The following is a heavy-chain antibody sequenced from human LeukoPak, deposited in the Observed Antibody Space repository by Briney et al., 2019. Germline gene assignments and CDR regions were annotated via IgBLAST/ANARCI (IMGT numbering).Heavy chain of an antibody. J-gene: IGHJ4*02. Sequence: PGGSLRLSCVGSGFTFSNYWMNWVRQAPGKGLEWVANINQDGSETYYEDSVKGRFTISRDNARKSLDLQVNSLRAEDTAVYYCARDRVWTILYWGQGTVVTVSS. CDR3: ARDRVWTILY. CDR2: INQDGSET. D-gene: IGHD2-21*01. CDR1: GFTFSNYW. V-gene: IGHV3-7*01.